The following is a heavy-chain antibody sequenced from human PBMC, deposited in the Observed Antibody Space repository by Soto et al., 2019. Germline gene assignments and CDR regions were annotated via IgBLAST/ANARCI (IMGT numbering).Heavy chain of an antibody. Sequence: ESLKISCKGSGYSFTNYWISWVRQMPGKGLEWMGRIDPSDSYTNYSPSFQGRVTISADKSISTAYLQWSSLKASDTAIYYCARRASSGWNNNQKGFDTWGQGTLVTVSS. V-gene: IGHV5-10-1*01. CDR1: GYSFTNYW. CDR2: IDPSDSYT. J-gene: IGHJ5*02. D-gene: IGHD6-19*01. CDR3: ARRASSGWNNNQKGFDT.